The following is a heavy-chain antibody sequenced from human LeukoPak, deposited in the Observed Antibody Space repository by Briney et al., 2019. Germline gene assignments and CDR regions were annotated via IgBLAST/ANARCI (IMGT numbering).Heavy chain of an antibody. J-gene: IGHJ6*02. Sequence: PGRSLRLSCAASGFTFSSYGMHWVRQAPGKGLERVAVISYDGSNKYYADSVKGRFTISRDNSKNTPYLQMNSLRAEDTAVYYCAKSWVVPAAAPSLGMDVWGQGTTVTVSS. V-gene: IGHV3-30*18. D-gene: IGHD2-2*01. CDR1: GFTFSSYG. CDR3: AKSWVVPAAAPSLGMDV. CDR2: ISYDGSNK.